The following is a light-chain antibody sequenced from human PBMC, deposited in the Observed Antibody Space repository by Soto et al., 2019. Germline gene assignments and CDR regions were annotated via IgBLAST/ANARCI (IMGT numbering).Light chain of an antibody. CDR3: QQTYRAPFT. V-gene: IGKV1-39*01. Sequence: DIQMTQSPSSLSASVGDRVTITCRTSQSVGTFLNWYQQKLGEAPKLLIFGASNLQSAVPSRFTGSGSETDFTFTVSSLEPEDFATYYCQQTYRAPFTFGGGTKVEIK. J-gene: IGKJ4*01. CDR1: QSVGTF. CDR2: GAS.